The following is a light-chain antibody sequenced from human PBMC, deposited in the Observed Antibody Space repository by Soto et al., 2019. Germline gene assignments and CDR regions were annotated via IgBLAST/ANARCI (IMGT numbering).Light chain of an antibody. Sequence: DIQMTQSPSTLSASVGERVTITCRASQSISSWLAWYQQKPGKAPKLLIYKATTLQSGVQSRFSGSGSGTVFTLAISSLQPDDSANYYCQQYNDNWTFGQGPKVEIK. V-gene: IGKV1-5*03. J-gene: IGKJ1*01. CDR3: QQYNDNWT. CDR1: QSISSW. CDR2: KAT.